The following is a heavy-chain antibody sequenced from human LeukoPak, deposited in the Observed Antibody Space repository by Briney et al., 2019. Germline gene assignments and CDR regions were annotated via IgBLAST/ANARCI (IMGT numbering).Heavy chain of an antibody. Sequence: SETLSLTCTVSGGSISTSSYYWGWIRQPPGKGLEWIGNIYYSGNTYYNPSLKSRVTISVDTSKSQFSLKLTSVTAADTAIYYCARGRSGSYSSFYYYYYGMDVWGQGTTVTVSS. CDR3: ARGRSGSYSSFYYYYYGMDV. J-gene: IGHJ6*02. CDR2: IYYSGNT. CDR1: GGSISTSSYY. D-gene: IGHD1-26*01. V-gene: IGHV4-39*01.